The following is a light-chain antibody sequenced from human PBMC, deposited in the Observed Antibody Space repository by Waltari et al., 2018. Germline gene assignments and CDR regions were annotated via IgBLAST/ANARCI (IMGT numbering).Light chain of an antibody. CDR3: QQYGSSPLT. CDR2: GAS. Sequence: EIVLTQSPGTLSLSPGERATLSCRASQTVSSTYLALYQQKPGQAPRLLIYGASSRATGIPDRFSGSDSGADFTLTISRLEPEDSAVYYCQQYGSSPLTFGGGTKVEIK. CDR1: QTVSSTY. J-gene: IGKJ4*01. V-gene: IGKV3-20*01.